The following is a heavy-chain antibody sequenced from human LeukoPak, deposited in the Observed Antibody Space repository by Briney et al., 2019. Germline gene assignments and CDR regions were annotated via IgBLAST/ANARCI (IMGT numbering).Heavy chain of an antibody. D-gene: IGHD6-19*01. V-gene: IGHV1-46*01. CDR1: GYTFTSYY. CDR3: AITYSSEPILWFDP. Sequence: ASVKVSCKASGYTFTSYYMHWVRQAPGQGLEWMGIINPSGGSTSYAQKFQGRVTMTRDMSTSTAYMELSRLRSDDTAVYYCAITYSSEPILWFDPWGQGTLVTVSS. CDR2: INPSGGST. J-gene: IGHJ5*02.